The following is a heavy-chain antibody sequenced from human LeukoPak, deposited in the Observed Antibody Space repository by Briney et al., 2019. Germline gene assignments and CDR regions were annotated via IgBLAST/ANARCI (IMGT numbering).Heavy chain of an antibody. D-gene: IGHD4-23*01. V-gene: IGHV4-31*03. CDR1: GGSISSGGYY. CDR3: ARDTDYGGSGYFDY. J-gene: IGHJ4*02. Sequence: KTSETLSLTCTVSGGSISSGGYYWSWIRQHPGKGLEWIGYIYYSGSTYYNPSLKSRVTILVDTSKNQFSLKLSSVTAADTAVYYCARDTDYGGSGYFDYWGQGTLVTVSS. CDR2: IYYSGST.